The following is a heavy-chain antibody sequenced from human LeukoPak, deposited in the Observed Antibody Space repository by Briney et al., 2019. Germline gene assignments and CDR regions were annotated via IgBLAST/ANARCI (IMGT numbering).Heavy chain of an antibody. J-gene: IGHJ4*02. CDR1: GGSLSGYY. Sequence: SSETLSLTCTVSGGSLSGYYRSWFRQPPGKGLEWVGYVSDCGSTSYNPSPKSRVTITSDTSRNQYSLRLNSVAAADTAVYYCASAQVLYYFDYWGRGTMVTVSS. V-gene: IGHV4-4*09. CDR3: ASAQVLYYFDY. CDR2: VSDCGST.